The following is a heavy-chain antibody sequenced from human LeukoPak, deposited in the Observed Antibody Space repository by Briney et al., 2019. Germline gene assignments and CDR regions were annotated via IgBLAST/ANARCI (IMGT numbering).Heavy chain of an antibody. Sequence: ASVKVSCKASGYTFTSYYMHWVRQAPGQGLGWMGIINPSGGSTSYAQKFQGRVTMTRDTSTSTVYMELSSLRSEDTAVYYCARDLIPYYDFWSGYSFDYWGQGTLVTVSS. CDR1: GYTFTSYY. D-gene: IGHD3-3*01. V-gene: IGHV1-46*01. CDR2: INPSGGST. CDR3: ARDLIPYYDFWSGYSFDY. J-gene: IGHJ4*02.